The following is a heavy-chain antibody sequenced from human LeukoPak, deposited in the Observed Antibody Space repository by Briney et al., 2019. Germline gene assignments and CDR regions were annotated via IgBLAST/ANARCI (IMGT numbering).Heavy chain of an antibody. CDR1: GFTFSSYG. J-gene: IGHJ6*04. V-gene: IGHV3-33*01. Sequence: RSLRLSCAASGFTFSSYGMHWVRQAPGKGLEWVAVIWYDGSNKYYADSVKGRFTISRDNSKNTLYLQMNSLRAEDTAVYYCARDWDYYGASYGMDVWGKGTTVTVSS. CDR3: ARDWDYYGASYGMDV. D-gene: IGHD4/OR15-4a*01. CDR2: IWYDGSNK.